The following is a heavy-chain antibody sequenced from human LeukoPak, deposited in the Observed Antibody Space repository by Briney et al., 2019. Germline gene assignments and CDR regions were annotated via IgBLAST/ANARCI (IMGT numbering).Heavy chain of an antibody. V-gene: IGHV4-34*01. CDR2: INHSGST. J-gene: IGHJ4*02. CDR3: VYCSSTTCSKGRLWY. CDR1: GGSFSGYY. Sequence: SETLSLTCAVYGGSFSGYYWSWIRQPPGKGLEWIGEINHSGSTNYNSSLKSRVTISVDTCKNQFSLKLSSVTAADTAVYYCVYCSSTTCSKGRLWYWGQGALVTVSP. D-gene: IGHD2-2*01.